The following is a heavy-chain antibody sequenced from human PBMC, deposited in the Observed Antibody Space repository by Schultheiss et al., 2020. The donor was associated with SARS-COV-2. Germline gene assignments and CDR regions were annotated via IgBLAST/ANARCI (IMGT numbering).Heavy chain of an antibody. V-gene: IGHV4-34*01. J-gene: IGHJ4*02. D-gene: IGHD6-13*01. CDR3: ASYGGSSWYIGY. Sequence: SQTLSLTCTVSGGSISSYYWSWIRQPPGKGLEWIGEINHSGSTNYNPSLKSRVTISVDKSKNQFSLKLSSVTAADTAVYYCASYGGSSWYIGYWGQGTLVTVSS. CDR2: INHSGST. CDR1: GGSISSYY.